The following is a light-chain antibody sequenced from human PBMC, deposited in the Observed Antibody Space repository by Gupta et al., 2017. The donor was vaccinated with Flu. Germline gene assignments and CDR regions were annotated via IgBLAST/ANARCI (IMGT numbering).Light chain of an antibody. J-gene: IGKJ3*01. CDR1: QSVSSSY. Sequence: EVVLTHSPVTLSLSPGERVTLSCRASQSVSSSYIAWYQQKPGQAPRLLIYGTSTRATGVPDRFSGSGSGTDFTLTIGRLEPEDFAVYYCQQYGNSPRFTFGPGTKVDIK. CDR3: QQYGNSPRFT. CDR2: GTS. V-gene: IGKV3-20*01.